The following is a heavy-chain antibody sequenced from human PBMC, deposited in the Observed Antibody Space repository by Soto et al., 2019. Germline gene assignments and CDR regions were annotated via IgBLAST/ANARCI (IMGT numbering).Heavy chain of an antibody. Sequence: GASVKVSCKASGYSFTTYGLNWVRQAPGEGLEWMGWISAYNGNTKYAQKFQDRVTVTADTSTSTAYMELRSLTSDDTAVYYCARGYYDFSTDYDHWGQGTLVTVSS. CDR3: ARGYYDFSTDYDH. J-gene: IGHJ4*02. CDR2: ISAYNGNT. CDR1: GYSFTTYG. D-gene: IGHD3-3*01. V-gene: IGHV1-18*01.